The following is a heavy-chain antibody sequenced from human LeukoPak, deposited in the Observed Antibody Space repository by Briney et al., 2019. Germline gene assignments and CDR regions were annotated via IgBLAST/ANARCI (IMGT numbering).Heavy chain of an antibody. CDR2: FDPEDAET. J-gene: IGHJ4*02. CDR3: ARGPHYYDSSGYYVDY. Sequence: GASVKVSCKVSGHTLSESSMYWVRQAPGKGLEWMGTFDPEDAETIYAQKFQGRITLTEDTSTGTAYMELSSLGSEDTAVYYCARGPHYYDSSGYYVDYWGQGTLVTVSS. D-gene: IGHD3-22*01. CDR1: GHTLSESS. V-gene: IGHV1-24*01.